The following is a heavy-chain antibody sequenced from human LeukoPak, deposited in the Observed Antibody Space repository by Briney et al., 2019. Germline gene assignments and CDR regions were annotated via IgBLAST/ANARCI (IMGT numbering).Heavy chain of an antibody. V-gene: IGHV4-4*02. Sequence: GSLRLSCAASGFTFSNYAMTWVRQPPGKGLEWIGEIYHHGATNYNPSLKSRVTLSVDKSKNQFSLELSSVTAADTAVYYCARGPSVAAHLDYWGQGTLVTVSS. CDR2: IYHHGAT. CDR3: ARGPSVAAHLDY. D-gene: IGHD5-12*01. J-gene: IGHJ4*02. CDR1: GFTFSNYAM.